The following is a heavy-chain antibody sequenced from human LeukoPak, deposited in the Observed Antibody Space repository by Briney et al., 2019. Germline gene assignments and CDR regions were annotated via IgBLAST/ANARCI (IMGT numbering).Heavy chain of an antibody. J-gene: IGHJ5*02. CDR3: AKDSAAPGTRGWFDP. CDR2: INPSGGTT. D-gene: IGHD6-13*01. CDR1: GYTFTNYY. V-gene: IGHV1-46*01. Sequence: ASVKVSCKASGYTFTNYYMHWVRQPPGQGLEWMGIINPSGGTTSYAQKFQGRLTMTRDTSTSTVYMELSSLRSEDTAVYYCAKDSAAPGTRGWFDPWGQGTLVTVSS.